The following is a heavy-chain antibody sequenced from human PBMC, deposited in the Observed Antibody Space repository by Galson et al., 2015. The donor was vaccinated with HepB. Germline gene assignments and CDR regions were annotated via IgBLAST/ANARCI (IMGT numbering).Heavy chain of an antibody. CDR2: IYYSGST. V-gene: IGHV4-59*01. D-gene: IGHD3-9*01. J-gene: IGHJ6*02. Sequence: PGKGLEYIGYIYYSGSTNYNPSLKSRVTISVDTSKNQFSLKLNSVTAADTAVYYCARGKYYDILTGYYEYYGMDVWGQGTTVTVSS. CDR3: ARGKYYDILTGYYEYYGMDV.